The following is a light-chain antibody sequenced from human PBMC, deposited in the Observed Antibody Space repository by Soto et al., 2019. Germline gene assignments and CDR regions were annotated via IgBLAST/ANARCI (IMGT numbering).Light chain of an antibody. CDR3: CSYGGSYV. CDR2: EVS. Sequence: QPVLTKPASLSGAPGQSVPIFCKRTSSDVGSYNLVSWYQQHPGRAPKVMIYEVSKRPSGVSNRFSGSKSGNTASLTISGLQAEDEADYYCCSYGGSYVFGTGTKVTVL. V-gene: IGLV2-23*02. CDR1: SSDVGSYNL. J-gene: IGLJ1*01.